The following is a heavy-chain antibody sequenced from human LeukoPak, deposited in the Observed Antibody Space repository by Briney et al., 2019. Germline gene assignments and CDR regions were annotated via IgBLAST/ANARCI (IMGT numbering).Heavy chain of an antibody. D-gene: IGHD3-22*01. V-gene: IGHV4-39*01. CDR2: IRYSGKT. CDR3: ARRYYDSSGSAYYFDY. J-gene: IGHJ4*02. Sequence: SETLSLTCTVSGGSISSSSSYWGWIRQPPGKGLEWIGSIRYSGKTYYNPSLKIRVTMSLDTSKNQFSLRLSSVTAADTAVYSCARRYYDSSGSAYYFDYWGQGSLVTVS. CDR1: GGSISSSSSY.